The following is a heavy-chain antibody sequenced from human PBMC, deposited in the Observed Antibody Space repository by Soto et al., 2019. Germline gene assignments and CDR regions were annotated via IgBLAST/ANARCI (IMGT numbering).Heavy chain of an antibody. V-gene: IGHV1-69*08. CDR3: ARDTAMTSYYYYGMDV. CDR2: IIPILGIA. CDR1: GGTFSSYT. D-gene: IGHD5-18*01. J-gene: IGHJ6*02. Sequence: QVQLVQSGAEVKKPGSSVKVSCKASGGTFSSYTISWVRQAPGQGLEWMGRIIPILGIANYAQKFQGRVTITAEKSTSTAYMELSSLRSEDTAVYYCARDTAMTSYYYYGMDVWGQGTTVTVSS.